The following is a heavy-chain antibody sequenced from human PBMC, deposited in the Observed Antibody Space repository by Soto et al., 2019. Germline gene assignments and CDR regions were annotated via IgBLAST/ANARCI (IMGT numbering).Heavy chain of an antibody. Sequence: QLQLQESGSGLVKPSQTLSLTCAVSGGSISSGGYSWSWIRQPPGKGLEWIGYIYHSGSTYYNPSLKSRVTISVDRSKNQFSLKLSSVTAADTAVYYCARGPYGDYSNNYYYGMDVWGQGTTVTVSS. CDR1: GGSISSGGYS. D-gene: IGHD4-17*01. V-gene: IGHV4-30-2*01. CDR2: IYHSGST. CDR3: ARGPYGDYSNNYYYGMDV. J-gene: IGHJ6*02.